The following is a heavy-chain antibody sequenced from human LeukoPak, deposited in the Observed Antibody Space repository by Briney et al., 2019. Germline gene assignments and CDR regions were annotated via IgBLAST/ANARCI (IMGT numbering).Heavy chain of an antibody. CDR3: ARDFRYSPDY. V-gene: IGHV3-74*01. CDR1: GFTFSSYW. Sequence: PGRSLRLSCAASGFTFSSYWMHWVRQAPGKGLVWVSRIDGDGYSTTYADSVKGRFTISRDNAKNTLYLQMNSLRAEDTAVYYCARDFRYSPDYWGQGTLVTVSS. J-gene: IGHJ4*02. CDR2: IDGDGYST. D-gene: IGHD3-16*02.